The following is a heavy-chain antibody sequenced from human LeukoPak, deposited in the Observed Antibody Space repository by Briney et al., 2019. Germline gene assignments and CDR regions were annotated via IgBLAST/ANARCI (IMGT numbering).Heavy chain of an antibody. Sequence: GGSLRLSCAASGFTFNSYAMHWVRQAPGKGLEWVAVISYDGSNKYYADSVKGRFTISRDNSKNTLYLQMNSLRAEDTAVYYCAKDYSGSYYVGDYFDYWGQGTLVTVSS. CDR2: ISYDGSNK. V-gene: IGHV3-30*04. D-gene: IGHD1-26*01. CDR1: GFTFNSYA. J-gene: IGHJ4*02. CDR3: AKDYSGSYYVGDYFDY.